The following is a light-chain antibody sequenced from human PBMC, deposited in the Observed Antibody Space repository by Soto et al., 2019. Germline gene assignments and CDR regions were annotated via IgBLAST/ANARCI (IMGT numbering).Light chain of an antibody. CDR3: QQANSFTIT. J-gene: IGKJ5*01. Sequence: DIHMTQSPSSLSASVGDMFPITCRASQIISNYLNWYQQKPGKAPKLLIYGASTLQSGVPSRLSGSGYGTDLTITISSLKNEDFETYYCQQANSFTITFGQGTRLEI. CDR2: GAS. V-gene: IGKV1-39*01. CDR1: QIISNY.